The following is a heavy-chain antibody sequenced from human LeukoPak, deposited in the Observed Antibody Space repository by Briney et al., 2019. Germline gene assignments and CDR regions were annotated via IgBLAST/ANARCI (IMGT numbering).Heavy chain of an antibody. CDR1: GFMFSDFY. CDR2: ISPDGSYT. J-gene: IGHJ4*02. CDR3: ARGSGPYCGGDCYSAFDK. D-gene: IGHD2-21*02. Sequence: GRSLRLSCAGSGFMFSDFYINWIRQSPGKGLEWLAYISPDGSYTTYGDSVKGRFTISRDNSKNTLYLQMGSLRLEDMAIYYCARGSGPYCGGDCYSAFDKWGQGTLVTVSS. V-gene: IGHV3-11*06.